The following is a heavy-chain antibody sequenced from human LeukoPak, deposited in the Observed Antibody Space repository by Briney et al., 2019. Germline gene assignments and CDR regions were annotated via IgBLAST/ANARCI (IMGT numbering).Heavy chain of an antibody. V-gene: IGHV4-4*07. D-gene: IGHD3-22*01. CDR2: IYPSGST. J-gene: IGHJ5*02. Sequence: SETLSLTCTVSGGSISSYYWSWIRQPAGKGLEWIGRIYPSGSTNYNPSLQSRVTISVDKSKNQFSLKLSSVTAADTAMYFCARDKLVVVAIFFDPWGQGTLVTVSS. CDR3: ARDKLVVVAIFFDP. CDR1: GGSISSYY.